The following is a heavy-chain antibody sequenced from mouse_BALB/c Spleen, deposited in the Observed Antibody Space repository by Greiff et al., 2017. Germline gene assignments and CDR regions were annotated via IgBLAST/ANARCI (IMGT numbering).Heavy chain of an antibody. CDR1: GFTFSSYA. J-gene: IGHJ4*01. CDR3: ARGDTTVVGAMDY. CDR2: ISSGGST. V-gene: IGHV5-6-5*01. Sequence: EVMLVESGGGLVKPGGSLKLSCAASGFTFSSYAMSWVRQTPEKRLEWVASISSGGSTYYPDSVKGRFTISRDNARNILYLQMSSLRSEDTAMYYCARGDTTVVGAMDYWGQGTSVTVSS. D-gene: IGHD1-1*01.